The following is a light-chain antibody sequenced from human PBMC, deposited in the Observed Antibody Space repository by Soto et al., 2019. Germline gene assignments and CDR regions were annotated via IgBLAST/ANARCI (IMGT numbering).Light chain of an antibody. J-gene: IGKJ1*01. Sequence: EIVLTQSPGTLSLSPGERATLSCRASQTITSTYLAWYQQKPGQAPRLLIYGASSRATDIPDRFSGSGSETDFTLTISRLEPEDFAVYYCHHYGSTFGQGTKVDIK. CDR3: HHYGST. CDR2: GAS. CDR1: QTITSTY. V-gene: IGKV3-20*01.